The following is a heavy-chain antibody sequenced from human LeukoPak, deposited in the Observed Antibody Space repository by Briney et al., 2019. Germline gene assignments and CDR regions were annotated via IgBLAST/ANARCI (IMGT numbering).Heavy chain of an antibody. CDR3: AGVFSGRRPFEL. J-gene: IGHJ4*02. V-gene: IGHV4-59*01. CDR1: LGSLSSYF. Sequence: SETLSLTCTVSLGSLSSYFWSWLRQPPGKGLEWIGYIYYRGATNTNPPLTGRVPKSIDTSKKEFSLKMSSVTAADTAVYYCAGVFSGRRPFELWGQGTLVTVS. D-gene: IGHD3-10*01. CDR2: IYYRGAT.